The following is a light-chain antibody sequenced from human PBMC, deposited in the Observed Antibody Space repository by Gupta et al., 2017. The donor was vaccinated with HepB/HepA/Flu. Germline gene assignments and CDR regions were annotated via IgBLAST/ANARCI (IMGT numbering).Light chain of an antibody. CDR2: DAS. J-gene: IGKJ2*04. Sequence: EIVLTQSPATLSLSPGERATLSCRASQSVSSYLAWYQQKPGQAPRLLFYDASNRATGIPARFSGSGSGTDFTLTISSLEPEDFAVYYCQQRSNWPCSFGQGTKLEIK. V-gene: IGKV3-11*01. CDR1: QSVSSY. CDR3: QQRSNWPCS.